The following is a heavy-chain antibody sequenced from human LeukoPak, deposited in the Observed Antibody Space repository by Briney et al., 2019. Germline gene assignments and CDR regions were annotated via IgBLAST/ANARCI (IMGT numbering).Heavy chain of an antibody. CDR3: ARDHGDYSGKDY. J-gene: IGHJ4*02. CDR1: GFTFSSYG. CDR2: IWYDGSDK. Sequence: GGSLRLSCEASGFTFSSYGMHWVRQAPGKGLEWVAVIWYDGSDKYYADSVKGRFSISRDNSKNTLYLQMNSLRAEDTAVYYCARDHGDYSGKDYWGQGTLVTVSS. V-gene: IGHV3-33*01. D-gene: IGHD4-17*01.